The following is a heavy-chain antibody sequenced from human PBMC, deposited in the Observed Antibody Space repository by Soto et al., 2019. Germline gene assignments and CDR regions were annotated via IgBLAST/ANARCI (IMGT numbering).Heavy chain of an antibody. V-gene: IGHV3-30-3*01. CDR1: GFTFSSYA. D-gene: IGHD3-22*01. CDR3: ARLGYYDSSGYYY. J-gene: IGHJ4*02. Sequence: GGSLRLSCAASGFTFSSYAMHWVRQAPGKGLEWVAVISYDGSNKYYADSVKGRFTISRDNSKNTLYLQMNSLRAEDTAVYYCARLGYYDSSGYYYWGRGTLVTVSS. CDR2: ISYDGSNK.